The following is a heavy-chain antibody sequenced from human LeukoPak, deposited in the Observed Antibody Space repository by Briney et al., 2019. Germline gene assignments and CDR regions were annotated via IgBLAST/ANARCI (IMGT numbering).Heavy chain of an antibody. CDR3: AKNRDGRTYADAFEI. J-gene: IGHJ3*02. CDR2: IRYDGGNK. V-gene: IGHV3-30*02. CDR1: GFTFNNYD. D-gene: IGHD5-24*01. Sequence: GGSLRPSCAASGFTFNNYDMHWVRQTPGEGVGWVVFIRYDGGNKYYVESVKGRFTIFRDNSRNIFYLQMNSLTDEDTAVYYCAKNRDGRTYADAFEIWGQGTMVRVYS.